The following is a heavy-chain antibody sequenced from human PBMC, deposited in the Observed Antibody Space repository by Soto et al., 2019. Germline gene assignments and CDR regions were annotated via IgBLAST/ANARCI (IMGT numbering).Heavy chain of an antibody. CDR1: GYTFTSYG. Sequence: GASVKVSCKASGYTFTSYGISWVRQAPGQGLEWMGWISAYNGNTNYAQKLQGRVTMTTDTSTSTAYMELRSLRSDDTAVYYCARDTRYCSSTSCYYYYYGMDVWGQGTTVTVSS. J-gene: IGHJ6*02. CDR3: ARDTRYCSSTSCYYYYYGMDV. D-gene: IGHD2-2*01. CDR2: ISAYNGNT. V-gene: IGHV1-18*01.